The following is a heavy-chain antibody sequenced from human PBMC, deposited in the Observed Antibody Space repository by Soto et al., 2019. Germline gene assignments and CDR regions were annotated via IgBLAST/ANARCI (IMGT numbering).Heavy chain of an antibody. CDR2: IIPIFGTA. Sequence: QVQLVQSGAEVKKPGSSVKVSCKASGGTFSSYAISWVRQAPGQGLEWMGGIIPIFGTANYAQKFQGRVTITADESTSTAYMELSSLRSEDTAVYYCARDRSYKSSSFLSYYYYGMDVWGQGTTVTVSS. V-gene: IGHV1-69*01. CDR1: GGTFSSYA. D-gene: IGHD6-6*01. J-gene: IGHJ6*02. CDR3: ARDRSYKSSSFLSYYYYGMDV.